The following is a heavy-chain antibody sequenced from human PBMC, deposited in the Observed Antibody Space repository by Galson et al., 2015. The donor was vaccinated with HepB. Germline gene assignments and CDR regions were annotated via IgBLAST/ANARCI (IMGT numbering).Heavy chain of an antibody. CDR1: GYTFTGYY. CDR2: INPNSGGT. J-gene: IGHJ4*02. CDR3: ARDLETLGAGYTFDY. D-gene: IGHD5-18*01. Sequence: SVKVSCKASGYTFTGYYMHWVRQAPGQGLEWMGWINPNSGGTNYAQKFQGRVTMTRDTSISTAYMELSRLRSDDTAVYYCARDLETLGAGYTFDYWGQGTLVTVSS. V-gene: IGHV1-2*02.